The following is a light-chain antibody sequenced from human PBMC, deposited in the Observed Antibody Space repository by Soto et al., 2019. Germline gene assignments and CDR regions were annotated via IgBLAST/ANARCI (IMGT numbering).Light chain of an antibody. CDR2: DAS. Sequence: EIVLPQSPGTLSLSPGERATLSCRASQSVGSGHLAWDQQKPGQAPRLLIYDASSRATGIPDRFTGSGSGTDFTLTISRLEPEDFAVYYCHQYDTLPITFGGGAEVEIK. CDR1: QSVGSGH. J-gene: IGKJ4*01. CDR3: HQYDTLPIT. V-gene: IGKV3-20*01.